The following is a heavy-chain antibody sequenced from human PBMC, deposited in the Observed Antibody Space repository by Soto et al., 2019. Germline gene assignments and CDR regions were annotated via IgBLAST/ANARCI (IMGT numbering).Heavy chain of an antibody. J-gene: IGHJ3*02. Sequence: QVQLQESGPGLVKPSGTLSLTCAVSSGSISSSNWWSWVRQPPGKGLEWIGEIYHSGSTNYNPSLKSRVTISVDKSKNQFSLKLSSVTAADTAVYYCAVQLGYCSGGSCSNAFDIWGQGTMVTVSS. CDR1: SGSISSSNW. V-gene: IGHV4-4*02. CDR3: AVQLGYCSGGSCSNAFDI. D-gene: IGHD2-15*01. CDR2: IYHSGST.